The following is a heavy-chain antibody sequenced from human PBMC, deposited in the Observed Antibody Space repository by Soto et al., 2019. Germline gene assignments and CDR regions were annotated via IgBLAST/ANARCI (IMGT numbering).Heavy chain of an antibody. CDR3: AGTDSYTSGLDY. CDR2: VYHSGGT. CDR1: GYSIKRGYY. D-gene: IGHD6-19*01. Sequence: ASETLSLTCVVSGYSIKRGYYWGWIRQPPGKGLEYIGSVYHSGGTFYNPSLKSRVTISADTSKNLFSLMLSSVAAADTAVYFCAGTDSYTSGLDYRGQGTLVTVSS. J-gene: IGHJ4*02. V-gene: IGHV4-38-2*01.